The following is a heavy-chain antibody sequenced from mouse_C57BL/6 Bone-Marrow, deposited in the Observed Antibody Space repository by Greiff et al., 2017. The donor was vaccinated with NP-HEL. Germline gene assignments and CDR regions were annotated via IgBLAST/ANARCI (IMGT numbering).Heavy chain of an antibody. CDR2: INPNYGTT. D-gene: IGHD1-1*02. CDR3: AKGDYYAWFAY. CDR1: GYSFTDYN. V-gene: IGHV1-39*01. J-gene: IGHJ3*01. Sequence: VHVKQSGPELVKPGASVKISCKASGYSFTDYNMNWVKQSNGKSLEWIGVINPNYGTTSYNQKFKGKATLTVDQSSSTAYMQLNSLTSEDSAVYYCAKGDYYAWFAYWGQGTLVTVSA.